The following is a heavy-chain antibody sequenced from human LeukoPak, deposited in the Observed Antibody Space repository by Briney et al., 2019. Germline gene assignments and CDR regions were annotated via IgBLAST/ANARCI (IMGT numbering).Heavy chain of an antibody. CDR2: ISYGGSKT. CDR1: GFTFGTYA. J-gene: IGHJ5*02. D-gene: IGHD1-14*01. Sequence: RGSLRLSCAASGFTFGTYAMHWVRQAPGKGLEWVAIISYGGSKTDYADSVKGRFTISRDNSKNTMYLQMNSLRAEDTAVYYCARDLGGTTEVNWFDPWGQGTLVTVSS. V-gene: IGHV3-30*01. CDR3: ARDLGGTTEVNWFDP.